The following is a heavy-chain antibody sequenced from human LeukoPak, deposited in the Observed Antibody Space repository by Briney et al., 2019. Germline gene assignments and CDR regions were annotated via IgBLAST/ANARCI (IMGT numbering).Heavy chain of an antibody. CDR3: ARLGPGGWYFDY. D-gene: IGHD6-19*01. CDR1: GGSISSYY. J-gene: IGHJ4*02. Sequence: SETLSLTCTVSGGSISSYYWSWIWQPPGKGLEWIGYIYYSGSTNYNPSLKSRVTISVDTSKNQFSLKLSSVTAADTAVYYCARLGPGGWYFDYWGQGTLVTVSS. CDR2: IYYSGST. V-gene: IGHV4-59*01.